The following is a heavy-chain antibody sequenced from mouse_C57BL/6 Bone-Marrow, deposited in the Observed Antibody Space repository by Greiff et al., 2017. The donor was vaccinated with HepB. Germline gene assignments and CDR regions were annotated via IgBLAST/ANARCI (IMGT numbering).Heavy chain of an antibody. Sequence: QVQLQQSGAELVKPGASVKISCKASGYAFSSYWMNWVKQRPGKGLEWIGQIYPGDGDTNYNGKFKGKATLTADKSSSTAYMQLSSLTSEDSAVYFCARRGYDYDDGAWFAYWGQGTLVTVSA. D-gene: IGHD2-4*01. V-gene: IGHV1-80*01. CDR1: GYAFSSYW. CDR2: IYPGDGDT. CDR3: ARRGYDYDDGAWFAY. J-gene: IGHJ3*01.